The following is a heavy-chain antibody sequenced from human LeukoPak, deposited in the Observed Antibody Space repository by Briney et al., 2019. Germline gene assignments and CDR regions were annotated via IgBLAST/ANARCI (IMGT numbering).Heavy chain of an antibody. CDR1: GFTFSSYG. CDR3: ASEGIAAAADI. Sequence: GGSLRLSCAASGFTFSSYGMHWVRQAPDKGLEWVAVISYDGSNKYYADSVKGRFTISRDNSKNTLYLQMNSLRGEDTAVYYCASEGIAAAADIWGQGTMVTVSS. CDR2: ISYDGSNK. J-gene: IGHJ3*02. V-gene: IGHV3-30*03. D-gene: IGHD6-13*01.